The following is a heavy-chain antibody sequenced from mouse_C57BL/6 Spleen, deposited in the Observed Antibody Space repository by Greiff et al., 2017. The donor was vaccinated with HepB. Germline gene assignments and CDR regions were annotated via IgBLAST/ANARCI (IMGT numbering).Heavy chain of an antibody. J-gene: IGHJ2*01. D-gene: IGHD2-4*01. V-gene: IGHV1-69*01. CDR3: ARERLRRLDY. CDR1: GYTFTSYW. Sequence: QVQLQQPGAELVMPGASVKLSCKASGYTFTSYWMHWVKQRPGQGLEWIGEIDPSDSYTNYNQKFKGKSTLTVDKSSSTAYMQLSSLTSEDSAVYYCARERLRRLDYWGQGTTLTVSS. CDR2: IDPSDSYT.